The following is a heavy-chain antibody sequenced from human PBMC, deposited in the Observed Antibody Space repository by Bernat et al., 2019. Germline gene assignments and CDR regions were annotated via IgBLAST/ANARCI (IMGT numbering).Heavy chain of an antibody. CDR2: IHPGDSDT. D-gene: IGHD6-19*01. CDR3: ARHPGYTNGWSDY. Sequence: EVQLVQSGAEVKKPGESLRISCKGSGYSFTSYWIGWVRQMPGKGLEWLGIIHPGDSDTRYSPSFQGHVTISADKSISTAYLQWSSLMASDTAMYYCARHPGYTNGWSDYWGQGTLVTVSS. V-gene: IGHV5-51*01. J-gene: IGHJ4*02. CDR1: GYSFTSYW.